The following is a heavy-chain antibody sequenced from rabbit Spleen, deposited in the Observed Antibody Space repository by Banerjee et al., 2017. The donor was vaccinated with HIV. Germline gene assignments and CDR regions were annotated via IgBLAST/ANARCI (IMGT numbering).Heavy chain of an antibody. CDR3: ARDLASVVGWNFNL. Sequence: QSLEESGGDLVKPGASLTLTCTASGVSFSISSYMCWVRQAPGKGLEWIACIYAGSSGTTYYASWAKGRFTISITSSTTVTLQMTSLTAADTATYFCARDLASVVGWNFNLWGPGTLVTVS. CDR2: IYAGSSGTT. J-gene: IGHJ4*01. CDR1: GVSFSISSY. V-gene: IGHV1S40*01. D-gene: IGHD3-1*01.